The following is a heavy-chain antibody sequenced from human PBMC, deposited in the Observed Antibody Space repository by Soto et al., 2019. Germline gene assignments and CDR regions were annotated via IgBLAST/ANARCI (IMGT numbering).Heavy chain of an antibody. CDR3: ARGMRAAAGLYFDY. V-gene: IGHV3-33*01. D-gene: IGHD6-13*01. J-gene: IGHJ4*02. CDR1: GFTFSSYG. CDR2: IWYDGSNK. Sequence: QMQLVESGGGVVQPGRSLRLSCAASGFTFSSYGMHWVRQAPGKGLEWVAVIWYDGSNKYYADSVKGRFTISRDNSKNTLYLQMNSLRAEDTAVYYCARGMRAAAGLYFDYWGQGTLVTVSS.